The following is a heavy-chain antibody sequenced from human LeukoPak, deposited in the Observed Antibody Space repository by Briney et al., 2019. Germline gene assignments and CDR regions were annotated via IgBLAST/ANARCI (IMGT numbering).Heavy chain of an antibody. CDR3: AKVTGVAGTSSYGMDV. Sequence: GGSLRLSCAASGFTFSSYAMSWVRQAPGKGLEWVAVISYDGSNKYYADSVKGRFTISRDNSKNTLYLQMNSLRAEDTAVYYCAKVTGVAGTSSYGMDVWGQGTTVTVSS. D-gene: IGHD6-19*01. CDR1: GFTFSSYA. J-gene: IGHJ6*02. V-gene: IGHV3-30*18. CDR2: ISYDGSNK.